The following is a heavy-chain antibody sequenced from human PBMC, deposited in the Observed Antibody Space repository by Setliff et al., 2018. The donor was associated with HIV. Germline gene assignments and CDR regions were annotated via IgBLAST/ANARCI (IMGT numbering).Heavy chain of an antibody. J-gene: IGHJ5*02. CDR3: AVGGIAAAGWWFDP. V-gene: IGHV1-3*01. D-gene: IGHD6-13*01. Sequence: ASVKVSCKASGYTFTSYAMHWVRQAPGQRLEWMGWINAGNGNTKYSQKFQGRVTITRDTFAGTAYMELSSLRSEDTAVYYCAVGGIAAAGWWFDPWGQGTLVTVSS. CDR2: INAGNGNT. CDR1: GYTFTSYA.